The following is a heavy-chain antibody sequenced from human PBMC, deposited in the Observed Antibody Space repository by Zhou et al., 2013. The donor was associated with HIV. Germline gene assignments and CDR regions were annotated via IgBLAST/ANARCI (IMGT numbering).Heavy chain of an antibody. CDR1: GYSFINFD. J-gene: IGHJ1*01. Sequence: VQVAQSGPEVKRPGASVKVSCKTSGYSFINFDINWVRHATGQGLEWMGWMNPDSATTGYAQKFQGRVTLSRNRSISTVYMEVNRLRSDDTAVYYCARVGAKGSGWLGAEYFQHWGQGTLVTVSS. CDR2: MNPDSATT. V-gene: IGHV1-8*03. CDR3: ARVGAKGSGWLGAEYFQH. D-gene: IGHD6-19*01.